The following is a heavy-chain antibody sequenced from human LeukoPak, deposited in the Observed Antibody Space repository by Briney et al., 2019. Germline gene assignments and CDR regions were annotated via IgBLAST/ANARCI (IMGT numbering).Heavy chain of an antibody. D-gene: IGHD6-6*01. V-gene: IGHV1-46*01. Sequence: ASVKVSCKASGYTFTSYYLHWVRQAPGQGLEWMGIINPSGGSTTYAQNFQGRVTMTTDTSTSTAYMELRSLRSEDTAVYYCAGTAEGSSSPGFDYWGQGTLVTVSS. CDR3: AGTAEGSSSPGFDY. CDR1: GYTFTSYY. J-gene: IGHJ4*02. CDR2: INPSGGST.